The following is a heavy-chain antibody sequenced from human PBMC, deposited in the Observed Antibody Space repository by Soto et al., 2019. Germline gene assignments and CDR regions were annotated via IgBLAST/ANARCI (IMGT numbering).Heavy chain of an antibody. CDR1: GGSISSYC. Sequence: PSETLSLTWTVSGGSISSYCWSWIRQPPGKGLEWIGYIYYSGSTNYNPSLKSRVTISVDTSKNQFSLKLSSVTAADTAVYYCARDRGSYFFDYWGQGTLVTVSS. CDR3: ARDRGSYFFDY. D-gene: IGHD1-26*01. CDR2: IYYSGST. J-gene: IGHJ4*02. V-gene: IGHV4-59*01.